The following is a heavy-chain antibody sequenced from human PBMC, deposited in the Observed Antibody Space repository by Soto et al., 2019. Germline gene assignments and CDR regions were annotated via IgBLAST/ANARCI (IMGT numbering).Heavy chain of an antibody. CDR3: AKPYSIVVVPAATPGEDY. CDR2: ISGSGGST. D-gene: IGHD2-2*01. V-gene: IGHV3-23*01. J-gene: IGHJ4*02. CDR1: GFTFSSYA. Sequence: EVQLLESGGGLVQPGGSLRLSCAASGFTFSSYAMSWVRQAPGKGLEWVSAISGSGGSTYYADSVKGRFPISRDNSKNTLYLQMNSLRAEDTAVYYCAKPYSIVVVPAATPGEDYWGQGTLVTVSS.